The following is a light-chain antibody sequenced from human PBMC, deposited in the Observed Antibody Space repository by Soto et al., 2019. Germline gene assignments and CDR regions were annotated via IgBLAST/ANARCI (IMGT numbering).Light chain of an antibody. CDR3: AAWDDSLNGRV. J-gene: IGLJ2*01. V-gene: IGLV1-44*01. CDR2: NNN. Sequence: QPVLTQPPSASGTPGQRVTISCSGSSSNIGSNTVNWYQQLPGTAPKLLIYNNNQRPSGVPDRFSGSKSGTSASLAISGLQSEDEADYYCAAWDDSLNGRVFGGGTKLTVL. CDR1: SSNIGSNT.